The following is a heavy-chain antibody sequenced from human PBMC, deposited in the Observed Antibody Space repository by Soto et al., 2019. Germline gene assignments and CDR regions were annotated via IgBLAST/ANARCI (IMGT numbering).Heavy chain of an antibody. Sequence: GGSLRLSCAASGFTFSTSWMNWVRQAPGKGLEWVAGIKEDGSEKYYVDSVKGRFTISKDNAENSLELHMNRLRVEDTAVYYCVRDRGYNAFDSWGLGTLVTVSS. CDR2: IKEDGSEK. J-gene: IGHJ4*02. D-gene: IGHD5-18*01. CDR1: GFTFSTSW. CDR3: VRDRGYNAFDS. V-gene: IGHV3-7*01.